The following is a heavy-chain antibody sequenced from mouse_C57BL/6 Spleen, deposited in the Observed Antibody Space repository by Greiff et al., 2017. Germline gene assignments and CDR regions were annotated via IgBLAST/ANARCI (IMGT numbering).Heavy chain of an antibody. Sequence: QVQLQQSGAELARPGASVKLSCKASGYTFTSYGISWVKQRTGQGLEWIGEIYPRSGNTYYNEKFKGKATLTADKSSSTAYMELRSLTSEDSAVYFCARSRGPGYGSPYYFDYWGQGTTLTVSS. CDR2: IYPRSGNT. J-gene: IGHJ2*01. CDR1: GYTFTSYG. CDR3: ARSRGPGYGSPYYFDY. V-gene: IGHV1-81*01. D-gene: IGHD1-1*01.